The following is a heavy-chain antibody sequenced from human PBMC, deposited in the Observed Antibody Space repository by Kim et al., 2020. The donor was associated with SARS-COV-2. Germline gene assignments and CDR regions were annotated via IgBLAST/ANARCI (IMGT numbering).Heavy chain of an antibody. CDR3: AKGFSSSWTHTYYYYYGMDV. CDR1: GLTLSSYG. CDR2: ISFDGSNK. J-gene: IGHJ6*02. V-gene: IGHV3-30*18. Sequence: GGSLRLSCAASGLTLSSYGMHWVRQAPGKGLEWVAVISFDGSNKYYADPVKGRFTISRDNSKSTLNLEMNSLRAEDTAVYYCAKGFSSSWTHTYYYYYGMDVWGQGTTVTVSS. D-gene: IGHD6-13*01.